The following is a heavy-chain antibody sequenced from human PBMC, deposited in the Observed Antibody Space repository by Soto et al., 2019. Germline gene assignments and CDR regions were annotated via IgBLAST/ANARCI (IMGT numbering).Heavy chain of an antibody. D-gene: IGHD4-17*01. J-gene: IGHJ4*02. CDR3: ARTGVDDYGDPYYFDY. CDR2: IYHSGST. Sequence: SETLSLTCAVSGGSISSSNWWSWVRQPPGKGLEWIGEIYHSGSTNYNPSLKSRVTISVDKSKNQFSLKLSSVTAADTAVYYCARTGVDDYGDPYYFDYWGQGTLVTVSS. V-gene: IGHV4-4*02. CDR1: GGSISSSNW.